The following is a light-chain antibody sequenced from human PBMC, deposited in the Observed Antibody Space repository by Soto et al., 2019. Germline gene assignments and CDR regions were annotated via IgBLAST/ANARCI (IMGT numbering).Light chain of an antibody. CDR1: QSVGDY. V-gene: IGKV3-11*01. J-gene: IGKJ2*01. CDR2: DAS. CDR3: QQRGNLYT. Sequence: IVWTQSPATLSLSLGERATLSCRASQSVGDYLAWYQQQPGQPPRLLISDASNRAAGIPARFSGSGSGTDFTLTISSLEPEDFAVYYCQQRGNLYTFGQGTKLEIK.